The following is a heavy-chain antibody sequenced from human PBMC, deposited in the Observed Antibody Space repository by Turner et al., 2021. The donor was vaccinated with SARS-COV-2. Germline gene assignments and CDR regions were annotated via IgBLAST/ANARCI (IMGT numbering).Heavy chain of an antibody. CDR3: ARGRIMITFGGVFPNWFDP. Sequence: QLQLQESGPGLVKPSETLSLTCTVSGRSISSSSYYWGWIRQPPGKGLEWIGNIYYSGSTYYNPSLKSRVTISVDKYKNQFSLKLRTVTAADTAVYYCARGRIMITFGGVFPNWFDPWGQGTLVTVSS. CDR1: GRSISSSSYY. D-gene: IGHD3-16*01. V-gene: IGHV4-39*01. CDR2: IYYSGST. J-gene: IGHJ5*02.